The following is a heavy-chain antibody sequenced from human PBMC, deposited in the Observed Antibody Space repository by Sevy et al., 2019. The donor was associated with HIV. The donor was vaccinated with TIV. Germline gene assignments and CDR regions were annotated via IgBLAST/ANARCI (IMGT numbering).Heavy chain of an antibody. Sequence: GGSLRLSCTASGFTFSSYDMNWVRQAPGKGLEWVSKISSSGSSIYYAESGKGRFTISRDNAKNALNLQMNSLRAEDMAVYYCTRNGGAFDNGFDPWGQGTLVTVSS. J-gene: IGHJ5*02. V-gene: IGHV3-48*03. CDR3: TRNGGAFDNGFDP. CDR2: ISSSGSSI. CDR1: GFTFSSYD. D-gene: IGHD2-8*01.